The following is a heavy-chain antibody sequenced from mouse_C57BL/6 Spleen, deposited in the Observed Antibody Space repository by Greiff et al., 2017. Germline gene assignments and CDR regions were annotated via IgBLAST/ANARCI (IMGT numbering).Heavy chain of an antibody. CDR2: ISSGGSYT. J-gene: IGHJ4*01. V-gene: IGHV5-6*01. CDR3: AITTVPDYYAMDY. CDR1: GFTFSSYG. Sequence: EVKLVESGGDLVKPGGSLKLSCAASGFTFSSYGMSWVRQTPDKRLEWVATISSGGSYTYYPDSVKGRFTISRDNAKNTLYLQMSSLKSEDTAMYYCAITTVPDYYAMDYWGQGTSVTVSS. D-gene: IGHD1-1*01.